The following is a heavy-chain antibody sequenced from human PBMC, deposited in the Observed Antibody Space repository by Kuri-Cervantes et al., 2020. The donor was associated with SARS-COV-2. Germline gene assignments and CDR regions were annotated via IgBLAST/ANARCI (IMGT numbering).Heavy chain of an antibody. CDR3: TRDLGFGYCSSTTSCYRRYNWFDS. D-gene: IGHD2-2*01. CDR2: ISSSGSTI. V-gene: IGHV3-11*01. J-gene: IGHJ5*01. Sequence: GESLKISCAASGFTFSDYYMSWIRQAPGKGLEWVSYISSSGSTIYYADPVKGRFTISRDNAKNSLYLQMSSLRAEDTAVYYCTRDLGFGYCSSTTSCYRRYNWFDSWGQGALVTVSS. CDR1: GFTFSDYY.